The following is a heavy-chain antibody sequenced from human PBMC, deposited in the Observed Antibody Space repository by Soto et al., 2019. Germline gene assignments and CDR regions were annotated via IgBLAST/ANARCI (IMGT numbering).Heavy chain of an antibody. CDR1: GGTFSSYA. D-gene: IGHD2-21*02. J-gene: IGHJ6*02. CDR3: ARDPTPVGGDPRTGMDV. Sequence: PRPSVKVSCKASGGTFSSYAISWVRQAPGQGLEWMGGIIPIFGTANYAQKFQGRVTITADKSTSTAYMELSSLRSEDTAVYYCARDPTPVGGDPRTGMDVWGQGTTVTRLL. CDR2: IIPIFGTA. V-gene: IGHV1-69*06.